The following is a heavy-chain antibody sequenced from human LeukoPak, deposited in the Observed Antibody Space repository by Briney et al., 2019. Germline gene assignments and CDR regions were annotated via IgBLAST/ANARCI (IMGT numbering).Heavy chain of an antibody. CDR2: IYYSGST. V-gene: IGHV4-31*03. CDR3: ARIGNYYFDY. D-gene: IGHD1-1*01. J-gene: IGHJ4*02. CDR1: GGSISSGGYY. Sequence: SETLSLTCTVSGGSISSGGYYWSWIRQHPGKVLEWIGYIYYSGSTYYNSSLKSRVTISVDTSKNQFSLKLSSVTAADTAVYYCARIGNYYFDYWGQGTLVTVSS.